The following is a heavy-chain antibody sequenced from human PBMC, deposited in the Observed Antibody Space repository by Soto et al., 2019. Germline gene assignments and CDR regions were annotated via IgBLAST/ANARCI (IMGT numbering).Heavy chain of an antibody. CDR1: GFTFSSYG. V-gene: IGHV3-30*18. CDR2: ISYDGSNK. D-gene: IGHD3-22*01. J-gene: IGHJ6*02. CDR3: AKDSYYDSSGYYFHYYYGMDV. Sequence: QVQLVESGGGVVQPGRSLRISCAASGFTFSSYGMHWVRQAPGKGLEWVAVISYDGSNKYYADSVKGRFTISRDNSKNTLYLQMNSLRAEDTAVYYCAKDSYYDSSGYYFHYYYGMDVWGQGTTVTVSS.